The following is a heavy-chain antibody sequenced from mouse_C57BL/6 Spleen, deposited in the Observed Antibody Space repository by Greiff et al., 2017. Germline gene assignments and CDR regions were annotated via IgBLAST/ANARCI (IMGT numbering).Heavy chain of an antibody. CDR3: ARQEDYDGFAY. Sequence: DVKLVESGGGLVKPGGSLKLSCAASGFTFSDYGMHWVRQAPEKGLEWVAYISSGSSTIYYADTVKGRFTISRDNAKNTLFLQMTSLRSEDTAMYYCARQEDYDGFAYWGQGTLVTVSA. D-gene: IGHD2-4*01. CDR1: GFTFSDYG. V-gene: IGHV5-17*01. J-gene: IGHJ3*01. CDR2: ISSGSSTI.